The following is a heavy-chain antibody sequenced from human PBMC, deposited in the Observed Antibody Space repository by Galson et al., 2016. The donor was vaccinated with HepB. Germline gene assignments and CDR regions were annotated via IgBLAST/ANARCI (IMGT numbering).Heavy chain of an antibody. V-gene: IGHV1-69*06. J-gene: IGHJ2*01. CDR3: ASPVVAWGSRRPEQYWYFDL. CDR1: GGTFSSFA. D-gene: IGHD7-27*01. CDR2: IIPVFGTA. Sequence: SVKVSCKASGGTFSSFAISWVRQAPGQGLEWMGGIIPVFGTAKYAQKFQGRVTITADKSTSTPYMELSSLRSEDTAVYYCASPVVAWGSRRPEQYWYFDLWGRGTLVTVSS.